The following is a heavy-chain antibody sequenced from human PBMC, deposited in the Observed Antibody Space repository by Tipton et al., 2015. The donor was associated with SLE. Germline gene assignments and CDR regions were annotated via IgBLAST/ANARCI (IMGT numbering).Heavy chain of an antibody. Sequence: QLVQSGAEVKKPGESLKISCKGFGYSFNTYWIGWVRQMPGKGLEWMGVIYPGNSETRYSPSFQGQVTISVDKSINSAFLQWSSLQASDTAMYYCARHRGFWTGNDAFDMWGQGTKVIVSS. J-gene: IGHJ3*02. D-gene: IGHD3/OR15-3a*01. CDR2: IYPGNSET. V-gene: IGHV5-51*01. CDR1: GYSFNTYW. CDR3: ARHRGFWTGNDAFDM.